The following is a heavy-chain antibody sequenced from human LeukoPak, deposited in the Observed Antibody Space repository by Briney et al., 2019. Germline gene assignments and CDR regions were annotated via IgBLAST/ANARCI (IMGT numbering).Heavy chain of an antibody. Sequence: ASVKVSCKASGYTFTSYGISWVRQAPGQGREWMGRINPNSGGTNYAQKFQGRVTMTRDTSISTAHMELSRLRSDDTAVYYCARSSLTGYYNQWGQGTLVTVSS. D-gene: IGHD3-9*01. CDR3: ARSSLTGYYNQ. CDR2: INPNSGGT. V-gene: IGHV1-2*06. J-gene: IGHJ4*02. CDR1: GYTFTSYG.